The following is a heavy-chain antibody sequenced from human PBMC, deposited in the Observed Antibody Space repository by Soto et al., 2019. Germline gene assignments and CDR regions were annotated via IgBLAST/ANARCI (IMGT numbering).Heavy chain of an antibody. CDR1: GGSFSGYY. J-gene: IGHJ1*01. Sequence: PSETLSLTCAVYGGSFSGYYWSWIRQPPGKGLEWIGEINHSGSTNYNPSLKSRVTISVDTSKNQFSLKLSSVTAADTAVYYCARVFPGQSGTVYSKSQRGKYFQHWGQGTLVTVSS. D-gene: IGHD6-13*01. CDR2: INHSGST. CDR3: ARVFPGQSGTVYSKSQRGKYFQH. V-gene: IGHV4-34*01.